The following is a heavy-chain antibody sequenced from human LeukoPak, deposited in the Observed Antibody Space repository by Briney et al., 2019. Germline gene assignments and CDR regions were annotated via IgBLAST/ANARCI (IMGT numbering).Heavy chain of an antibody. CDR1: TYILSEFS. CDR3: ATWREDDYAWGSYRQQFDY. CDR2: FDPEHGEI. V-gene: IGHV1-24*01. J-gene: IGHJ4*02. D-gene: IGHD3-16*02. Sequence: ASVKVSCKFSTYILSEFSMHWVRQAHGRGLEWMGGFDPEHGEIIYAQKSQGRVTMTEDTSTDTAYMELSSLRSEDTAIYYCATWREDDYAWGSYRQQFDYWGQGTLVTVSS.